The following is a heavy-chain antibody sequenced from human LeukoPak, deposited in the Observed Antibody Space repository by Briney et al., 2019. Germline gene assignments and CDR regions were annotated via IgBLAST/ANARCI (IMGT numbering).Heavy chain of an antibody. CDR1: GFTFSSYA. Sequence: GGYLRLSRAASGFTFSSYAVSWVRQAPGRGLECISSISGSGETTYYADSVKGRFTSSRDNSKKTVYLQLSSLRAEDTAVYYCAKAMSSTTWGIFDYWGQGTLVTVSS. CDR2: ISGSGETT. D-gene: IGHD2-2*01. CDR3: AKAMSSTTWGIFDY. V-gene: IGHV3-23*01. J-gene: IGHJ4*02.